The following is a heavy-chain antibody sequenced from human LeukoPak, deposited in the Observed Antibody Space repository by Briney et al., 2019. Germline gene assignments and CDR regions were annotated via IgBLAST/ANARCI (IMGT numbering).Heavy chain of an antibody. CDR3: ARSLAYCGGDCYPYDY. CDR2: IYTSGST. CDR1: GDPISSYY. J-gene: IGHJ4*02. V-gene: IGHV4-4*07. Sequence: SETLSLTCTVSGDPISSYYWSWIRQPAGKGLEWIGRIYTSGSTNYNPSLKSRVTISVDTSKNQFSLKLSSVTAADTAVYYCARSLAYCGGDCYPYDYWGQGTLVTVSS. D-gene: IGHD2-21*01.